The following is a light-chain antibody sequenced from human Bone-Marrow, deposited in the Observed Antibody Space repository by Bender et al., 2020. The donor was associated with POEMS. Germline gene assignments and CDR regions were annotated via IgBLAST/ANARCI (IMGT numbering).Light chain of an antibody. CDR2: EDY. J-gene: IGLJ3*02. Sequence: QAALTQPASVSGSPGQSITISCTGTSSDVGNYDLVSWFQQHPGKAPKLMIYEDYKRPSGVSNRFSGSKSGNTASLTIAGLQAEDEADYYCYLYAGTVRLFGGGTKLTVL. CDR3: YLYAGTVRL. V-gene: IGLV2-23*01. CDR1: SSDVGNYDL.